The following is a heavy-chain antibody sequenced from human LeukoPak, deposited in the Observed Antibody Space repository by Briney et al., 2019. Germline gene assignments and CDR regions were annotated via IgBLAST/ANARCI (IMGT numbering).Heavy chain of an antibody. Sequence: SETLSLTCAVYGGSFSGYDWSWIRQPPGKGLEWIGEINHSGSTNYNPSLKSRVTISVDTSKNQFSLKLSSVPAADTAVYYCARGLGAYSSSWHYRYYYYGMDVWGQGTTVTVSS. CDR1: GGSFSGYD. CDR3: ARGLGAYSSSWHYRYYYYGMDV. V-gene: IGHV4-34*01. J-gene: IGHJ6*02. D-gene: IGHD6-13*01. CDR2: INHSGST.